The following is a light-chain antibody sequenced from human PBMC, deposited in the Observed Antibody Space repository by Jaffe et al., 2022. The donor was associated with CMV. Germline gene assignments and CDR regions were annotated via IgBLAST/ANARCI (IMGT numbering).Light chain of an antibody. CDR3: CSYASSGNVI. CDR2: EVN. J-gene: IGLJ2*01. V-gene: IGLV2-23*02. CDR1: SSDVGSYYL. Sequence: QSALTQPAAVSGAPGQSITISCTGTSSDVGSYYLVSWFQQHPGKAPQLIIYEVNKRPSGVSDRFSGSRSGNTASLTISGLQAEDEADYHCCSYASSGNVIFGGGTKLTVL.